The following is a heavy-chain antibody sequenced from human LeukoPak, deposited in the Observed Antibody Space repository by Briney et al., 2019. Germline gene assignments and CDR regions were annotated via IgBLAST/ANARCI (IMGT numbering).Heavy chain of an antibody. D-gene: IGHD6-13*01. CDR2: INHGGST. CDR3: ARSTIAAAGIFEF. V-gene: IGHV4-59*01. CDR1: GGSISNYY. Sequence: SETLSLTCTVSGGSISNYYWSWIRQPPGKGLEWIGYINHGGSTIYNPSLKSRVTISVDTSKNQFSLRLSSVTAADTAVYYCARSTIAAAGIFEFWGRGTLVTVSS. J-gene: IGHJ4*02.